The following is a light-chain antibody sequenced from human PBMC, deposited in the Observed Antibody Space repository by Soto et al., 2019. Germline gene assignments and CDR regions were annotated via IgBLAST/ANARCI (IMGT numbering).Light chain of an antibody. CDR3: QKYNRPPRT. CDR1: QDVSSF. V-gene: IGKV1-27*01. J-gene: IGKJ1*01. CDR2: AAS. Sequence: DIQMTQSPSSLSASIGDRVTITCRASQDVSSFLAWYQQKPGKAPRVLIYAASSLQSGAPSRFSGSGSGTDFPPTISSLHHEDVATYYCQKYNRPPRTFGQGTEVDIK.